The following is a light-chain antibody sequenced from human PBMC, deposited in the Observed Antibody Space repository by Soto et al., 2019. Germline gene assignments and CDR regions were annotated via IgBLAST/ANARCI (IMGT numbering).Light chain of an antibody. CDR2: EVT. CDR1: TSDVGSYNL. CDR3: CSFAGTITLYV. Sequence: QSALTQPASVSGSPGQSITISCTGTTSDVGSYNLVSWYQQHPGKAPKLVIYEVTKRPSGVSNRFSGSKSGNTASLTISGLPAEDEADYYCCSFAGTITLYVFGAGTKLTVL. V-gene: IGLV2-23*02. J-gene: IGLJ1*01.